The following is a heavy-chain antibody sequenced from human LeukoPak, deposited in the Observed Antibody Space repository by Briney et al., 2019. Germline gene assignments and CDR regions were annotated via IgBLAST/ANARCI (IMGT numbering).Heavy chain of an antibody. CDR2: IYYSGST. J-gene: IGHJ4*02. V-gene: IGHV4-59*01. CDR1: GGSISSYY. CDR3: ARDRSYGFFDY. D-gene: IGHD5-18*01. Sequence: SETLSLTRTVSGGSISSYYWSWIRQPPGKGLEWIGFIYYSGSTNYNPSLTSRVTISVDTSKNQFSLKLSSVTAADTAVYYCARDRSYGFFDYWGQGTLVTVSS.